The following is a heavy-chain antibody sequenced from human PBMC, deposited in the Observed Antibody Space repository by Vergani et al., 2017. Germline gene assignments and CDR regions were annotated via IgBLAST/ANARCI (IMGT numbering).Heavy chain of an antibody. Sequence: QVQLVQSGAEVKKPGSSVKVSCKASGGTFSSYTISWVRQAPGQGLEWMGRIIPILGIANYAQKFQGRVTITADKSTSTAYMELSSLRSEDTAVYYCARHTTAVVPAANDAFDIWGQGTMVTVSS. CDR3: ARHTTAVVPAANDAFDI. J-gene: IGHJ3*02. V-gene: IGHV1-69*02. CDR1: GGTFSSYT. CDR2: IIPILGIA. D-gene: IGHD2-2*01.